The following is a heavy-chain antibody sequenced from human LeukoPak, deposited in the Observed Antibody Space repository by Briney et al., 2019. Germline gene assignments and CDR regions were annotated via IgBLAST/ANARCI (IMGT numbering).Heavy chain of an antibody. J-gene: IGHJ6*03. CDR2: INTNTGNP. CDR3: ARGDELRGPYYYYMDV. D-gene: IGHD3-16*01. Sequence: GASVKVSCKASGYTFTSYAMNWVRQAPGQGLEWRGWINTNTGNPTYAQGFTGRFVFSLDTSVSTAYLQISSLKAEDTAVYYCARGDELRGPYYYYMDVWGKGTTVTVSS. V-gene: IGHV7-4-1*02. CDR1: GYTFTSYA.